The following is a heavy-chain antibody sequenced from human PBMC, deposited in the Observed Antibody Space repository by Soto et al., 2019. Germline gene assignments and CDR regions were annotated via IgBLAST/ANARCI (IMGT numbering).Heavy chain of an antibody. CDR1: GFTFNVYG. Sequence: QVQLVQSGAEVKNPGSSVRVSCKTSGFTFNVYGIHWVRQAPGQVLEWMGGLIPIYDEPNYAQKFQGRVTMTADKSTATVYLELNSLRSEDTAVYFCARVRDPHLDHYGLDVWGQGTTVTVSS. V-gene: IGHV1-69*06. J-gene: IGHJ6*02. CDR2: LIPIYDEP. CDR3: ARVRDPHLDHYGLDV.